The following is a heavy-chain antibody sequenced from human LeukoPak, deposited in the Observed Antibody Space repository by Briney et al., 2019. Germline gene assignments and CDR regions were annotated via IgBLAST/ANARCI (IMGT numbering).Heavy chain of an antibody. CDR1: GFTFSSYG. V-gene: IGHV3-30*02. D-gene: IGHD3-10*01. CDR3: AKDSSSGSSYYFHGMDV. J-gene: IGHJ6*02. Sequence: GGSLRLSCAASGFTFSSYGVHWVRQAPGKGLEWVAFIRYDGSNKYYAASVKGRFTISRDNSNNTLDLQMNSLRAEDTAVYYCAKDSSSGSSYYFHGMDVWGQGTTVTVSS. CDR2: IRYDGSNK.